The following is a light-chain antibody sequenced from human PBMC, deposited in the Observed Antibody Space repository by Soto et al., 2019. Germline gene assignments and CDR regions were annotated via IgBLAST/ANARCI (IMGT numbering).Light chain of an antibody. Sequence: DIQMTQSPSSLSASVGDRVTITCRASQSINSYLNWYQQKPGTAPKLLIFAASSYQSGVPYRFAGRGSGTEFALTISGVQPEDSATYYCQQSHSIPPTFGQGTKLEIK. CDR2: AAS. CDR1: QSINSY. J-gene: IGKJ2*01. CDR3: QQSHSIPPT. V-gene: IGKV1-39*01.